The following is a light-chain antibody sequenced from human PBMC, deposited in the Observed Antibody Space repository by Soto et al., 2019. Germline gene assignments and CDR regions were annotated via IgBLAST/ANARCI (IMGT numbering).Light chain of an antibody. CDR1: QSVSSY. Sequence: EIVLTQSPATLSLSPGERDTLSCRASQSVSSYLAWYQQKPGRAPRLLIYDASNRATGIPARFSGSGSGTDFTLTISSLEPEDFAVYYCQQRSNWPPLTFGGGTKVEIK. J-gene: IGKJ4*01. CDR2: DAS. V-gene: IGKV3-11*01. CDR3: QQRSNWPPLT.